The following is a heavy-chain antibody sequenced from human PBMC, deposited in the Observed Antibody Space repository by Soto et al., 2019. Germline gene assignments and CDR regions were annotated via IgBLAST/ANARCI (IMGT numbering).Heavy chain of an antibody. J-gene: IGHJ5*02. CDR2: IYYSEST. Sequence: PSETLSLTCTVSGGSISSGGYYWSWIRQHPGKGLEWIGYIYYSESTYYNPSLKSRVTISEDTSKNQFSLKLSFVTAADTAVYYCASATPNRFTITGWFDPWGQGTLVTVSS. CDR3: ASATPNRFTITGWFDP. V-gene: IGHV4-31*03. CDR1: GGSISSGGYY. D-gene: IGHD5-12*01.